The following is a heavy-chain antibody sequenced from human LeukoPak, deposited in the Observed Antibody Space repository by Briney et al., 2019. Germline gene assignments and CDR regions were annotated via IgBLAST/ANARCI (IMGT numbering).Heavy chain of an antibody. J-gene: IGHJ6*03. CDR2: IKQDGSEK. CDR1: GFTFSSYW. V-gene: IGHV3-7*01. D-gene: IGHD5-18*01. Sequence: GGSLRLSCAASGFTFSSYWMSWVRQAPGKGLEWVAYIKQDGSEKYYVDSVKGRFTISRDNAKNSLYLQMNSLRAEDTAVYYCARVARGYSYGLSYYYMDVWGKGTTVTVSS. CDR3: ARVARGYSYGLSYYYMDV.